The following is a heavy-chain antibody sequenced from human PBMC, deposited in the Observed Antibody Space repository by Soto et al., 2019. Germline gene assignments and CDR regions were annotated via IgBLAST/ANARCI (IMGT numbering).Heavy chain of an antibody. Sequence: SETLSLTCAVYGGSFSGYYWSWIRQPPGKGLEWIGEINHSGSTNYNPPLKSRVTISVDTSKNQFSLKLSAVTAADTAVYYCARGLGITMIVVADDAFDIWGQGTMVTVPS. J-gene: IGHJ3*02. CDR1: GGSFSGYY. CDR2: INHSGST. D-gene: IGHD3-22*01. CDR3: ARGLGITMIVVADDAFDI. V-gene: IGHV4-34*01.